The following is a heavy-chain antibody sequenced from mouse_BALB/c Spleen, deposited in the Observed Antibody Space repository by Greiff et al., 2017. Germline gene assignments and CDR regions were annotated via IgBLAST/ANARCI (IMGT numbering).Heavy chain of an antibody. CDR3: AREGYGNAWFAY. V-gene: IGHV5-17*02. CDR2: ISSGSSTI. J-gene: IGHJ3*01. D-gene: IGHD2-10*02. CDR1: GFTFSSFG. Sequence: EVMLVESGGGLVQPGGSRKLSCAASGFTFSSFGMHWVRQAPEKGLEWVAYISSGSSTIYYADTVKGRFTISRDNPKNTLFLQMTSLRSEDTAMYYCAREGYGNAWFAYWGQGTLVTVSA.